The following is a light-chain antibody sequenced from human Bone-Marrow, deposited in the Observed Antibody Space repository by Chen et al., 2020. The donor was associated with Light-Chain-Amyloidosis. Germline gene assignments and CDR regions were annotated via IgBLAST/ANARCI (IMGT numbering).Light chain of an antibody. J-gene: IGLJ2*01. CDR3: QSADSSGTYEVI. V-gene: IGLV3-25*03. CDR1: DLPTKY. CDR2: RDT. Sequence: SYELTQPTSVTVSPGQTARITCSGDDLPTKYAYWYQQKPGQAPVLVIHRDTERPSGISERFSGSSSGTTATLTISVVQAEDEADYHCQSADSSGTYEVIFGGGTKLTVL.